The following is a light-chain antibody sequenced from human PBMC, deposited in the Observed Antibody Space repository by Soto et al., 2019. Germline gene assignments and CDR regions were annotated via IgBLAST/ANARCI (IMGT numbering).Light chain of an antibody. CDR2: STS. Sequence: QTVVTQEPSLTVSPGGTVTLTCASSTGAVTSGYYPNWFQQKPGQAPGALIYSTSNKHSWTPARFSGSLLGGKAALTLSGVQPEDEAEYYCLLYYGGAQVFGGGTQLTVL. CDR1: TGAVTSGYY. J-gene: IGLJ2*01. CDR3: LLYYGGAQV. V-gene: IGLV7-43*01.